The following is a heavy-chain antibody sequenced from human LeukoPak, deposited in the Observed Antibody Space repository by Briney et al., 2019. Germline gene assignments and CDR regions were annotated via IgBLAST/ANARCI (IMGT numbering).Heavy chain of an antibody. D-gene: IGHD3-22*01. Sequence: TSQTLSLTCTVSGGSISSGDYYWSWIRRPPGKGLEWIAYMYYSGSTYYNPSLKSRVTMSADTPKNQLSLKLSSVTAADTAVYYCARPYYYDSRIDPWGQGILVTVSS. CDR3: ARPYYYDSRIDP. CDR1: GGSISSGDYY. V-gene: IGHV4-30-4*01. J-gene: IGHJ5*02. CDR2: MYYSGST.